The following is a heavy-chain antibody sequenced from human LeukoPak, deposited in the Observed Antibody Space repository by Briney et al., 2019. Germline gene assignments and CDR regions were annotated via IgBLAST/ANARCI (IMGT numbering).Heavy chain of an antibody. Sequence: SETLSLTCAVYGGSFSGYYWSWIRQLPGKGLEWIGEINHSGSTNYNPSLKSRVTISVDTSKNQFSLKLSSVTAADTAVYYCARGQKRHCSSTSCSYPSYYYGMDVWGQGTTVTVSS. CDR3: ARGQKRHCSSTSCSYPSYYYGMDV. J-gene: IGHJ6*02. CDR2: INHSGST. V-gene: IGHV4-34*01. CDR1: GGSFSGYY. D-gene: IGHD2-2*01.